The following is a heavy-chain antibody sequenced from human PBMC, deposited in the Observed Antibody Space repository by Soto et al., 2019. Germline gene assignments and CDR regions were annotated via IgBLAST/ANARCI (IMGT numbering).Heavy chain of an antibody. CDR1: GYTFTSYC. V-gene: IGHV1-18*01. Sequence: ASVKVSSKASGYTFTSYCISWVRQSTGQGLERMGRIIPNIGKINYAQKHQGRVTMTADTSTSTAYMEQSRLRSDDTAVYYCAGDPDSHYNDSHAYSYPWGQGTLVTVPQ. D-gene: IGHD3-22*01. CDR3: AGDPDSHYNDSHAYSYP. J-gene: IGHJ5*02. CDR2: IIPNIGKI.